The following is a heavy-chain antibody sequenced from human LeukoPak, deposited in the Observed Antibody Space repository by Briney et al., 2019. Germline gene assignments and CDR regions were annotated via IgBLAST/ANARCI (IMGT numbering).Heavy chain of an antibody. Sequence: GASVKVSCKASRGTFSSYAISWVRQAPGQGLEWMGRIIPIFGIANYAQKFQGRVTITADKSTSTAYMELSSLRSEDTAVYYCARDDCSGGSCYEVPNNWFDPWGQGTLVTVSS. CDR1: RGTFSSYA. J-gene: IGHJ5*02. CDR2: IIPIFGIA. CDR3: ARDDCSGGSCYEVPNNWFDP. D-gene: IGHD2-15*01. V-gene: IGHV1-69*04.